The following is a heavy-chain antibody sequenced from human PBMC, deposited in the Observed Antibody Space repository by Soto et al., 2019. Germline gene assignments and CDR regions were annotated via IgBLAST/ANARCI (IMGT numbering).Heavy chain of an antibody. V-gene: IGHV4-38-2*01. CDR2: ISHSGTT. J-gene: IGHJ5*02. Sequence: SETLSLTCVVSGYSITTGYYWGWIRQPPGKGLEWIGSISHSGTTFYSSSLKSRVTISKDASKNQFSLKVNSVIAAGTAVYYCARSGGSAGWFDPWGPGSLVTVSS. CDR3: ARSGGSAGWFDP. CDR1: GYSITTGYY. D-gene: IGHD2-15*01.